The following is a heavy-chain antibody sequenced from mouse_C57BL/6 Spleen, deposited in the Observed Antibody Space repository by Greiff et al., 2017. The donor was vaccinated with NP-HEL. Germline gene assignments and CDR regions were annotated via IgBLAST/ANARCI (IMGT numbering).Heavy chain of an antibody. CDR2: IWWNDDK. V-gene: IGHV8-5*01. J-gene: IGHJ2*01. Sequence: QVTLKVSGPGILQPSQTLSLTCSFSGFSLSTSNMGIGWIRQPSGKGLEWLAHIWWNDDKYYNPSLKSRPTISKDTSTNQVFLKITSVDIAETATCYCAQIYDGYYFDYWGQDTTLTVSS. D-gene: IGHD2-3*01. CDR1: GFSLSTSNMG. CDR3: AQIYDGYYFDY.